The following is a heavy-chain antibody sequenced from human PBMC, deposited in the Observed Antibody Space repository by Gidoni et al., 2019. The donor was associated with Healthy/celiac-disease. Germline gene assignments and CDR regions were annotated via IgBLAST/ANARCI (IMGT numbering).Heavy chain of an antibody. D-gene: IGHD6-6*01. CDR1: GFTFGDYA. J-gene: IGHJ6*02. V-gene: IGHV3-49*04. CDR3: TRQPNRRRFKYSSSTLMGYGMDV. Sequence: EVQLVESGGGLVQPGRSLRLSCTASGFTFGDYAMSWVRPAPGKGLEWVGFIRSKAYGGTTEYAASVKGRFTISRDDSKSIAYLQMNSLKTEDTAVYYCTRQPNRRRFKYSSSTLMGYGMDVWGQGTTVTVSS. CDR2: IRSKAYGGTT.